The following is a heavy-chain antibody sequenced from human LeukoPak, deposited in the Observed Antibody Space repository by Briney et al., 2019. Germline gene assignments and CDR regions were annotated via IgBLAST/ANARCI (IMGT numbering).Heavy chain of an antibody. J-gene: IGHJ5*02. V-gene: IGHV3-30*18. CDR1: GFTFSRYG. CDR2: ISYDGSNK. Sequence: GGSLRLSCAASGFTFSRYGMHWVRQAPGKGLEWVAVISYDGSNKHYADSVKGRFTISRDNSKNTLYLQMNSLRGDDTAVYYCAKGADYVWGSYRSFENWFGPWGQGTLVTVSS. CDR3: AKGADYVWGSYRSFENWFGP. D-gene: IGHD3-16*02.